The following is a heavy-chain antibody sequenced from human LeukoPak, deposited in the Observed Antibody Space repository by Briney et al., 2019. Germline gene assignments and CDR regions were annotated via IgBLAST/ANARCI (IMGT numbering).Heavy chain of an antibody. Sequence: ASVKVSCKASGYTFTNYGISWVRQAPGQGLEWMGWISAYNGKTNYAQNLQGRVTMTTDTSTSTAYMELRSLRSDDAVVYYCARGVNWNDLQHDYYYYMDVWGKGTTVTISS. CDR3: ARGVNWNDLQHDYYYYMDV. CDR1: GYTFTNYG. V-gene: IGHV1-18*01. CDR2: ISAYNGKT. D-gene: IGHD1-20*01. J-gene: IGHJ6*03.